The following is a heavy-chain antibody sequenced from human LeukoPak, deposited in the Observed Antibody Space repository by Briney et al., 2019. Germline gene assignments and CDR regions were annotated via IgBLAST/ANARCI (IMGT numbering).Heavy chain of an antibody. CDR2: TYYRSKWYN. CDR1: ADRVSTNSAA. V-gene: IGHV6-1*01. J-gene: IGHJ6*02. Sequence: SQTPSLTCAISADRVSTNSAAWSWIRQSPSRGLEWLGRTYYRSKWYNYYAGSVKSRIIFNPDTSKNQFSLQLNSVTPEDTAVYYCAREKVVIAATHYYGMDVWGQGTTVTVSS. CDR3: AREKVVIAATHYYGMDV. D-gene: IGHD2-15*01.